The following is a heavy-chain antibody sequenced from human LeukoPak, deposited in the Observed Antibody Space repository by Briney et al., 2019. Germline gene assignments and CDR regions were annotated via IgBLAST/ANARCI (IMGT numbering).Heavy chain of an antibody. D-gene: IGHD5-18*01. CDR2: ISWNSGSI. J-gene: IGHJ4*02. Sequence: GRSLRLSCAASGFTFDDYAMHWVRQAPGKGLEWVSGISWNSGSIGYADSVKGRFTISRDNAKNSLYLQMNSLRAEDTALYYRAKDWLRIQSDYSCFDYWGQGTLVTVSS. CDR1: GFTFDDYA. V-gene: IGHV3-9*01. CDR3: AKDWLRIQSDYSCFDY.